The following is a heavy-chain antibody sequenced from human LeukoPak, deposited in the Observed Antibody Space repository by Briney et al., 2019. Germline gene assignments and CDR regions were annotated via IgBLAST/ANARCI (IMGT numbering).Heavy chain of an antibody. Sequence: GASVKVSCKASVGTFNSYAISWVRQAPGQGLEWMGRIIPILGITHDAQKFQGRVTITADRSTSTAYLELSSLRSEDSAVYYCARETTLSPYYFDYWGQGTLVTVFS. V-gene: IGHV1-69*04. CDR2: IIPILGIT. D-gene: IGHD4-11*01. CDR3: ARETTLSPYYFDY. J-gene: IGHJ4*02. CDR1: VGTFNSYA.